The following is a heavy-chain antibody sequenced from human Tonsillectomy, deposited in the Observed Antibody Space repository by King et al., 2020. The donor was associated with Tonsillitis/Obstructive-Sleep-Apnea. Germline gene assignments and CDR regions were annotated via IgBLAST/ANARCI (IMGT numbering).Heavy chain of an antibody. CDR1: GFTFRSYA. CDR3: AKDRLFCTNGVCHLRIFDY. D-gene: IGHD2-8*01. J-gene: IGHJ4*02. Sequence: VQLVESGGGLVQPGGSLRLSCAASGFTFRSYAMSWVRQAPGKGLEWVSGISGSGGSTYYADSGKGRFTISRDNSKNTLYLQMNSLRAEDTAVYYCAKDRLFCTNGVCHLRIFDYRGQGTLVTVSS. CDR2: ISGSGGST. V-gene: IGHV3-23*04.